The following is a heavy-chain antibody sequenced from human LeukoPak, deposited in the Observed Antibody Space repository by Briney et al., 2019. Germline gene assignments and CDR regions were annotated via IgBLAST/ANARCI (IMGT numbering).Heavy chain of an antibody. D-gene: IGHD1-26*01. CDR3: VRDGANWEEPNDAFDT. CDR2: LYTTGTT. CDR1: GVTITSYY. J-gene: IGHJ3*02. Sequence: SGTLSLTCAVSGVTITSYYWSWVRQSAGKGLEWISRLYTTGTTNYNPSLKSRVTMSGDSSKNKLSLPLTSVTAADTAVYYCVRDGANWEEPNDAFDTWGQGTLVTVSS. V-gene: IGHV4-4*07.